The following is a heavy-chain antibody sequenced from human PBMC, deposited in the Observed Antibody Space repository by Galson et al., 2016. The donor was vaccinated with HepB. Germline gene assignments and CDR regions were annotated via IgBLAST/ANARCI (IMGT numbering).Heavy chain of an antibody. CDR1: GFTFSSYA. CDR2: ISGSGGST. V-gene: IGHV3-23*01. J-gene: IGHJ5*02. Sequence: SLRLSCAASGFTFSSYAMSWVRQAPGKGLEWVSAISGSGGSTYYADSVKGRFTISRDNSKNTLYLQMNSLRAEDTAVYYCASSVAAAGNWFDPWGQGTLVTVSS. D-gene: IGHD6-13*01. CDR3: ASSVAAAGNWFDP.